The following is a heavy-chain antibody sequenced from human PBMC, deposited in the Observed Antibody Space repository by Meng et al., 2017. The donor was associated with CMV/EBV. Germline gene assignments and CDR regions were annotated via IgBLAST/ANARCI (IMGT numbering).Heavy chain of an antibody. V-gene: IGHV3-33*06. CDR2: IWYDGSNK. J-gene: IGHJ6*02. CDR3: AKTGAYCSSTSCLSGMDV. CDR1: GFTFSSYG. Sequence: LSLTCAAPGFTFSSYGMHWVRQAPGKGLEWVAVIWYDGSNKYYADSVKGRFTISRDNSKNTLYLQMNSLRAEDTAVYYCAKTGAYCSSTSCLSGMDVWGQGTTVTVSS. D-gene: IGHD2-2*01.